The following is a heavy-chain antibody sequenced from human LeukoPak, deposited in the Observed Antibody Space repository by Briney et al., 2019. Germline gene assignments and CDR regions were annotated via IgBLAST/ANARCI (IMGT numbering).Heavy chain of an antibody. CDR3: ARDLGARGY. CDR1: GFTFSSYW. Sequence: TGGSLRLSCAASGFTFSSYWMSWVRQAPGKRLEWLASTSSGGGVNFYADAVKGRFSISRDNGENSVYLQMNSLRAEDTAIYYCARDLGARGYWGQGTLVTVSS. V-gene: IGHV3-21*01. J-gene: IGHJ4*02. CDR2: TSSGGGVN. D-gene: IGHD3-16*01.